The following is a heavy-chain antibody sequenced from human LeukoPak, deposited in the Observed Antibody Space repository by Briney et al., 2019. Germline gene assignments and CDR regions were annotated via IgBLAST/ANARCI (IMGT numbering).Heavy chain of an antibody. CDR2: IKSKAYGGTT. Sequence: GSLRLSCTASGFPFGDYAMSWVRPAPGKGMEWVGFIKSKAYGGTTESAASVKGRFTISRVDSNSISYLQMNSLKTEDTAVYYCTTGRGSCPNWGQGTLVTVSS. D-gene: IGHD1-26*01. CDR1: GFPFGDYA. J-gene: IGHJ4*02. CDR3: TTGRGSCPN. V-gene: IGHV3-49*04.